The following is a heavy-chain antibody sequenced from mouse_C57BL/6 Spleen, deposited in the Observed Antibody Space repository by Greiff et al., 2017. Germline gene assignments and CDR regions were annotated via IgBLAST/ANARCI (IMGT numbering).Heavy chain of an antibody. Sequence: QVQLQQSGAELVRPGTSVKVSCTASGYAFTNYLIEWVKQRPGQGLEWIGVINPGSGGTNYNEKFKGKATLTADKSSSTAYMQLSSLTSEDSAVYFCARYDDYWGQGTTLTVSS. CDR1: GYAFTNYL. CDR3: ARYDDY. CDR2: INPGSGGT. D-gene: IGHD2-3*01. V-gene: IGHV1-54*01. J-gene: IGHJ2*01.